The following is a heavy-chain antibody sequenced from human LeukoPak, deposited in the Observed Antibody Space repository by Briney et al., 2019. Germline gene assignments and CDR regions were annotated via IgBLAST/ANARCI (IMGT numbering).Heavy chain of an antibody. D-gene: IGHD5-12*01. V-gene: IGHV4-34*01. J-gene: IGHJ4*02. CDR3: ARYRGASGYHFDY. Sequence: SETLSLTCAVYGGSFSGYYWSWIRQPPGKGLEWIGEINHSGSTNYNPSLKSRVTISVDKSKNQFSLKLSSVTAADTAMYYCARYRGASGYHFDYWGQGTLVTVSS. CDR2: INHSGST. CDR1: GGSFSGYY.